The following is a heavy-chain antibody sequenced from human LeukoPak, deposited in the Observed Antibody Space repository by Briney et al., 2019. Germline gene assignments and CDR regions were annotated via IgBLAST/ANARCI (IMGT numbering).Heavy chain of an antibody. Sequence: ASVKVSCKASGYTFTGYYIHWVRQAPGQGLEWMGWINPNSGGTNYAQKFQGRVTMTRETSISTAYMELSRLRSDDTAVYYCARDEGSYGDYEYYFDFWGQGTLVTVSS. CDR2: INPNSGGT. V-gene: IGHV1-2*02. CDR3: ARDEGSYGDYEYYFDF. CDR1: GYTFTGYY. D-gene: IGHD4-17*01. J-gene: IGHJ4*02.